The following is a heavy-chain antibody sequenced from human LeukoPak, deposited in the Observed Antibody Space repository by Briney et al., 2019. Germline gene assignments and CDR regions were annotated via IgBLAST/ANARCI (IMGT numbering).Heavy chain of an antibody. CDR1: GGSISSYY. Sequence: SETLSLTCTVSGGSISSYYWGWIRQPPGKGLEWIASIYYSGSTYYNPSLKSRVTISVDTSKNQLSLKLSSLTAADTAVYYCARHEYSGSYYGLSWFDPCGQGTLVTVSS. J-gene: IGHJ5*02. D-gene: IGHD1-26*01. CDR3: ARHEYSGSYYGLSWFDP. CDR2: IYYSGST. V-gene: IGHV4-39*01.